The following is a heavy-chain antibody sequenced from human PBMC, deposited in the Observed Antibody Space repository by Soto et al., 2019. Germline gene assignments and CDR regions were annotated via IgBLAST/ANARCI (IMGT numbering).Heavy chain of an antibody. J-gene: IGHJ4*02. D-gene: IGHD3-16*01. CDR3: ARGLPTGGGSDY. CDR2: IIPIFGTA. V-gene: IGHV1-69*13. Sequence: GGSLKGSCKSSGGTFSSYAISWVRQAPGQGLEWMGGIIPIFGTANYAQKFQGRVTITADESTSTAYMELSSLRSEDTAVYYCARGLPTGGGSDYWGQGTLVTVSS. CDR1: GGTFSSYA.